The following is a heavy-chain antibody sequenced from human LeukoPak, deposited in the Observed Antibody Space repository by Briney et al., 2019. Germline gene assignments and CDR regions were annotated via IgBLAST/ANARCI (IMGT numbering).Heavy chain of an antibody. Sequence: PGGSLRLSCAASGFTLSSYAMSWVRQAPGKGLEWVSAISGSGGSTYYADSVKGRFTISRDNSKNTLYLQMNSLRAEDTAVYYCAKDDYGSGSYITWGQGTLVTVSS. CDR2: ISGSGGST. J-gene: IGHJ5*02. V-gene: IGHV3-23*01. CDR1: GFTLSSYA. D-gene: IGHD3-10*01. CDR3: AKDDYGSGSYIT.